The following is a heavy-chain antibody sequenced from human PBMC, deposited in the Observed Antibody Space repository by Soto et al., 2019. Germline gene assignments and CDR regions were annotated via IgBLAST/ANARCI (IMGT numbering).Heavy chain of an antibody. CDR2: IAVGSGNT. CDR1: AFTFTSSA. Sequence: GGPVKVSYKASAFTFTSSAVPWVRQARGQRLEWIGWIAVGSGNTNYAQKFQERVTITRDMSTSTAYMELSSLRSEDTAVYYCAAGLVAGTISQFDYWGQGALVTVSS. D-gene: IGHD6-19*01. J-gene: IGHJ4*02. V-gene: IGHV1-58*01. CDR3: AAGLVAGTISQFDY.